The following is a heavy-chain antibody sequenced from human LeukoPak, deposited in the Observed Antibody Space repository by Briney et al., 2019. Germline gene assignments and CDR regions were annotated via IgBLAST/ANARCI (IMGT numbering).Heavy chain of an antibody. Sequence: GSSVKVSCKVSGGTFSYHAFSWVRQAPGQGLEWMGGIIPIADTTDYAQNFQGRVTTTTDESTTTVYMELSSLRSEDTAVYYCARARFEKSEYYFDYWGQGTLVTVSS. CDR2: IIPIADTT. CDR1: GGTFSYHA. J-gene: IGHJ4*02. CDR3: ARARFEKSEYYFDY. V-gene: IGHV1-69*05.